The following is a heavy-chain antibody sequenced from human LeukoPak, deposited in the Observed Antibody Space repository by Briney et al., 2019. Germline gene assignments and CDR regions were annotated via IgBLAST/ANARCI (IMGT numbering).Heavy chain of an antibody. J-gene: IGHJ5*02. CDR1: GGSIGRRNYY. CDR2: VYYSGTT. CDR3: ASHLRYSSGWYNWFDP. Sequence: PSETLSLTCNVSGGSIGRRNYYWGWIRQPPGKGLEWIGSVYYSGTTHYNSSLKRRVSISVDTSKNHFPLKLTSVTAADTTMYYCASHLRYSSGWYNWFDPWGQGTPVTVSS. V-gene: IGHV4-39*02. D-gene: IGHD6-19*01.